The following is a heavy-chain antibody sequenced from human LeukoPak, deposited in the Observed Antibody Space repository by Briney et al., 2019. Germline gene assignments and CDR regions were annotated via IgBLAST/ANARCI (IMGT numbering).Heavy chain of an antibody. V-gene: IGHV3-30*18. D-gene: IGHD2-15*01. Sequence: ERSLRLSFSGSGFIFRSYAMHWVRQAPAKGLERVAGISYTGNKKDYADTVKYRFTISSDNSKSTLYIQMASLRAEDTAVYYCAKGLAEGSGSTGSSILHFWDQGTLVTVSS. CDR3: AKGLAEGSGSTGSSILHF. CDR1: GFIFRSYA. CDR2: ISYTGNKK. J-gene: IGHJ4*02.